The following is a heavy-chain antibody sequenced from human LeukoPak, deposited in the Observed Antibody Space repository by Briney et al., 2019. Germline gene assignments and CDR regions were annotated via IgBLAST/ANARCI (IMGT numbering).Heavy chain of an antibody. J-gene: IGHJ4*02. CDR2: IWYDGSSK. CDR1: GFTFSSYG. D-gene: IGHD6-13*01. Sequence: GGSLRLSCAASGFTFSSYGMHWVRQAPGKGLEWVAFIWYDGSSKYYADSVKGRFTISRDNSKNTLYLQMNSLRAEDTAVYYCAKAPYSSSWYYFDYWGQGTLVTVSS. CDR3: AKAPYSSSWYYFDY. V-gene: IGHV3-30*02.